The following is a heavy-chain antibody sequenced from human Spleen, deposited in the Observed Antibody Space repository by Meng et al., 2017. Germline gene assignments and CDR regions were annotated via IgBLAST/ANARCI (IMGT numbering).Heavy chain of an antibody. CDR2: INPNSGGT. D-gene: IGHD3-3*01. J-gene: IGHJ4*02. CDR3: ASGVAEDY. CDR1: GYSFAAYY. V-gene: IGHV1-2*02. Sequence: ASVKVSCKASGYSFAAYYIHWVRQAPGQGLEWMGWINPNSGGTNSAQKFQGRVTMTRDTSISIAYMELRSLRSDDTAVYYCASGVAEDYWGQGTLVTVSS.